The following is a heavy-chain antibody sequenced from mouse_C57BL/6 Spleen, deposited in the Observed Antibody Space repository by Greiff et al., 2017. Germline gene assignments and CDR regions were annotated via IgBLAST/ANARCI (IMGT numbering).Heavy chain of an antibody. CDR2: IHPNSGST. J-gene: IGHJ2*01. CDR1: GYTFTSYW. Sequence: QVQLKQPGAELVKPGASVKLSCKASGYTFTSYWMHWVKQRPGQGLEWIGMIHPNSGSTNYNEKFKSKATLTVDKSSSTAYMQLSSLTSEDSAVYYCARYYGSRPFDYWGQGTTLTVSS. D-gene: IGHD1-1*01. V-gene: IGHV1-64*01. CDR3: ARYYGSRPFDY.